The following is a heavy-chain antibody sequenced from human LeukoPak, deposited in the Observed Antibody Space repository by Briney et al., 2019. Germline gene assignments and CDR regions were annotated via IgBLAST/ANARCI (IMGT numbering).Heavy chain of an antibody. Sequence: GGSLRLSCAASGFTFDSYWMHWVRHAPGKGLVWVSHINTDGSNTNYADSVKGRFTISRDNAKNTLYLQMNSLRVEDTAVYYCGRGYSGSWAYWGQGTLVTVSP. CDR1: GFTFDSYW. CDR3: GRGYSGSWAY. D-gene: IGHD1-26*01. J-gene: IGHJ4*02. V-gene: IGHV3-74*01. CDR2: INTDGSNT.